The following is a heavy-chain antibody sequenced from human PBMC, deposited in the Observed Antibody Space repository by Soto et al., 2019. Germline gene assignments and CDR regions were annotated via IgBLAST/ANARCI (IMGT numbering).Heavy chain of an antibody. CDR3: AKDNQRSENNFDY. V-gene: IGHV3-74*01. CDR1: GFTFSSYW. CDR2: INSDGSST. J-gene: IGHJ4*02. Sequence: GGSLRLSCAASGFTFSSYWMHWVRQAPGKGLVWVSRINSDGSSTSYADSVKGRFTISRDNAKNTLYLQMNSLRAEDTAVYYCAKDNQRSENNFDYWGQGTLVTVSS. D-gene: IGHD1-26*01.